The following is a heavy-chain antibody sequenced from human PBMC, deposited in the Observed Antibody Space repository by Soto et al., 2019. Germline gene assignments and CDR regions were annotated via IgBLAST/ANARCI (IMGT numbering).Heavy chain of an antibody. V-gene: IGHV1-46*01. CDR3: ARGHYDFWSGYYSSYWYFDL. CDR2: ISPSDGST. D-gene: IGHD3-3*01. J-gene: IGHJ2*01. CDR1: GYTFTSYS. Sequence: ASVKVSCKASGYTFTSYSMHWLRQAPGQGHERMAIISPSDGSTRYAQKFQGRVTVTRDTSTSTVHMEVSGLRADDTAVYYCARGHYDFWSGYYSSYWYFDLWGRGTLVTV.